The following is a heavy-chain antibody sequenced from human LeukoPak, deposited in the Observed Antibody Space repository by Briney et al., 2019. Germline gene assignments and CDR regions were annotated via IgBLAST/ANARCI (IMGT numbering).Heavy chain of an antibody. J-gene: IGHJ5*02. CDR2: IYYSGST. CDR3: ARVRGGGDWFDP. D-gene: IGHD2-15*01. CDR1: GASINSYY. V-gene: IGHV4-59*01. Sequence: PSETLSLTCTVSGASINSYYWSWIRQPPGKGLEWIGYIYYSGSTNYNPSLKSRVTISVDTSKNQFSLKLSSVTAADTAVYYCARVRGGGDWFDPWGQGTLVTVSS.